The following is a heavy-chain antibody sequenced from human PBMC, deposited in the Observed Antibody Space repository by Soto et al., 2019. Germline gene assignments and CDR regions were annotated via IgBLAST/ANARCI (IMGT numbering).Heavy chain of an antibody. D-gene: IGHD3-22*01. CDR2: INPSGGRT. CDR1: GNSFTTYY. V-gene: IGHV1-46*01. J-gene: IGHJ4*02. CDR3: AGMYHYDSSGYYDY. Sequence: ASVKVSCKASGNSFTTYYMHWVRQAPGQGLEWMGIINPSGGRTTYAQKFQGRVTMTRDTSTSTFHMELSSLTSEDTAVYYCAGMYHYDSSGYYDYWGQGTLVTVSS.